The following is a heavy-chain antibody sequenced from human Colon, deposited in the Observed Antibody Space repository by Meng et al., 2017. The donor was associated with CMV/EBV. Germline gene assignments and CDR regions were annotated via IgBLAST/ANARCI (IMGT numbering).Heavy chain of an antibody. Sequence: ASVKVSCKASGYTFTSYGVSWVRQAPGQGLEWMGIINPSGGSTSYAQKFQGRVTMTRDTSTSTVYMELSSLRSEDTAVYYCATADLLWTPLDYWGQGTLVTVSS. J-gene: IGHJ4*02. CDR2: INPSGGST. D-gene: IGHD3-10*01. CDR3: ATADLLWTPLDY. CDR1: GYTFTSYG. V-gene: IGHV1-46*01.